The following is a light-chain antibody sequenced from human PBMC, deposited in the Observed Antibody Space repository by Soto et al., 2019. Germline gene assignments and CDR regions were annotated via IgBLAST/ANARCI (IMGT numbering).Light chain of an antibody. J-gene: IGLJ2*01. CDR1: DSNIGAGDD. CDR3: QSYDIDLIGLI. Sequence: QSVLTQPPSVSGAPVQRVTIACTGSDSNIGAGDDVQWFRHFPGAAPKLLLSGHSHRPSGVPDRFSGSKSGTSASLVITGLQAEDEADYYCQSYDIDLIGLIFGAGPKLTVL. V-gene: IGLV1-40*01. CDR2: GHS.